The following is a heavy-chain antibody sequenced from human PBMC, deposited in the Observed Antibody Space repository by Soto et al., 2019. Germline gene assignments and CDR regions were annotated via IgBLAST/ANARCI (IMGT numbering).Heavy chain of an antibody. CDR3: ARNYYDSSAYYPYYFDY. J-gene: IGHJ4*02. CDR2: ISADNGYT. V-gene: IGHV1-18*01. D-gene: IGHD3-22*01. CDR1: GYTFTSYG. Sequence: QVQLVQSGVEVKKPGASVKVSCKASGYTFTSYGITWVRQAPGRGLEWVGWISADNGYTSDAQKVPGRVTMTTNTSTSTAYVKMRSLGSDDPAVYYCARNYYDSSAYYPYYFDYWGQGTLVTVSS.